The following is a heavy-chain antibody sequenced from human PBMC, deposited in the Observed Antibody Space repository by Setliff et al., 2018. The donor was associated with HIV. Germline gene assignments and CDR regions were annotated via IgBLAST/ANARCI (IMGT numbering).Heavy chain of an antibody. D-gene: IGHD6-19*01. Sequence: GGSLRLSCGASGISFGNHWMYWVRQAPGKGLVWVSRINADGSITDYADSVKGRFTISRDNSKNTLYLQLSGLRAEDTAVYYCASIYTAGTELLTDYWGQGTLVTVSS. V-gene: IGHV3-74*01. J-gene: IGHJ4*01. CDR3: ASIYTAGTELLTDY. CDR1: GISFGNHW. CDR2: INADGSIT.